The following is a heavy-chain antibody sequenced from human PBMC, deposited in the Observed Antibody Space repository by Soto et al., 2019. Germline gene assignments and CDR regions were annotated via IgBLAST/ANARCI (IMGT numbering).Heavy chain of an antibody. CDR1: GFTFSSYS. Sequence: GGSLRLSCAASGFTFSSYSMNWVRQAPGKGLEWVSSISSSSSYIYYADSVKGRFTISRDNAKNSLYLQMNSLRAEDTAVYYCARDKHGVGTLYYFDYWGQGTLVTVSS. J-gene: IGHJ4*02. D-gene: IGHD1-26*01. V-gene: IGHV3-21*01. CDR3: ARDKHGVGTLYYFDY. CDR2: ISSSSSYI.